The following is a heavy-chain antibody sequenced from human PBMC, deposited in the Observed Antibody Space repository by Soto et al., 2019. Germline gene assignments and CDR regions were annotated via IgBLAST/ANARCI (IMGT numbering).Heavy chain of an antibody. CDR3: ARHEGGPYSSSWPFDY. Sequence: PSETLSLTCTVSGGSISSYYWSWIRQPPGKGLEWIGYIYYSGSTNYNPSLKSRVTISVDTSKNQFSLKLSSVTAADTAVYYCARHEGGPYSSSWPFDYWGQGTLVTVSS. V-gene: IGHV4-59*08. D-gene: IGHD6-13*01. CDR1: GGSISSYY. CDR2: IYYSGST. J-gene: IGHJ4*02.